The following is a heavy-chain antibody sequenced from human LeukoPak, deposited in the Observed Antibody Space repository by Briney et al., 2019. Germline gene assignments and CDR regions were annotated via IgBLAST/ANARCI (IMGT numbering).Heavy chain of an antibody. V-gene: IGHV3-7*01. CDR1: GFTFSSYG. D-gene: IGHD2-15*01. CDR2: IKQDGSEK. J-gene: IGHJ4*02. Sequence: GGSLRLSCAASGFTFSSYGMSWVRQAPGKGLEWVANIKQDGSEKYYVDSVKGRFTISRDNAKNSLYLQMNSLRAEDTAVYYCARENVSVVVVAATPFDYWGQGTLVTVSS. CDR3: ARENVSVVVVAATPFDY.